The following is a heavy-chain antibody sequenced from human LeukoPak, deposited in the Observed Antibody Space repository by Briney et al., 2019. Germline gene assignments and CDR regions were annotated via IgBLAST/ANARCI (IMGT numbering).Heavy chain of an antibody. J-gene: IGHJ6*03. Sequence: GGSLRLSCKASGFTFSSYWMSWVRQAPGKGLEWVAYIKQDGSEKYYVEYVKGRFTMSRDTAKNSVYLQMNSLRAEDTAVYYCARVQQPADYYYYYMDVWGKGTPVTVSS. D-gene: IGHD6-13*01. CDR1: GFTFSSYW. CDR3: ARVQQPADYYYYYMDV. CDR2: IKQDGSEK. V-gene: IGHV3-7*01.